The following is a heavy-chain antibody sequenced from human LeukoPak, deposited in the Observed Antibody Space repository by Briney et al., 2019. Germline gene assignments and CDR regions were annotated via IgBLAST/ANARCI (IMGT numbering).Heavy chain of an antibody. CDR2: ANHSGST. Sequence: PSETLSLTCAVYGGSFSGYYWSWIRQPPGKGLEWIGEANHSGSTNYNPSLKSRVTISVDTSKNQFSLKLSSVTAADTAVYYCARFKYWQLGSLDPWGQGTLVTVSS. J-gene: IGHJ5*02. D-gene: IGHD1-26*01. CDR1: GGSFSGYY. CDR3: ARFKYWQLGSLDP. V-gene: IGHV4-34*01.